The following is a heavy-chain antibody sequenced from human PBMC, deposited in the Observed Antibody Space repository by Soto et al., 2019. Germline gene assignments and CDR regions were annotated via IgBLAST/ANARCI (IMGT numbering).Heavy chain of an antibody. Sequence: QVQLVESGGGVVQPGRSLRLSCAASGFTFSSYAMHWVRQAPGKGLEWVAVISYDGSNKYYADSVKGRFTISRDNSKNTLYLQMNSLRAEDTAVYYCARDQAPTDAFDIWGQGTMVTVSS. J-gene: IGHJ3*02. CDR2: ISYDGSNK. CDR1: GFTFSSYA. CDR3: ARDQAPTDAFDI. V-gene: IGHV3-30-3*01.